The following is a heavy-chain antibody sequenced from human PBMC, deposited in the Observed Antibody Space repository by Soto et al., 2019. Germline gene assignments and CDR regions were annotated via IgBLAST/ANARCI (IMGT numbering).Heavy chain of an antibody. D-gene: IGHD2-2*03. Sequence: GESLKISCKGSGYSLGNYWIACVRQMPGKGLEWMGIIYPGDSDTRYSPSFQGQVTISADKSISTAYLQWSSLKASDTAMYYCARQMDVARAFDIWGQGTMVTVSS. V-gene: IGHV5-51*01. J-gene: IGHJ3*02. CDR2: IYPGDSDT. CDR3: ARQMDVARAFDI. CDR1: GYSLGNYW.